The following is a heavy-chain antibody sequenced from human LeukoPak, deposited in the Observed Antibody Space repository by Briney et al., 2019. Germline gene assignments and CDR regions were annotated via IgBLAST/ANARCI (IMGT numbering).Heavy chain of an antibody. CDR1: GYSIISDYY. D-gene: IGHD3-10*01. Sequence: SETLSLTCAVSGYSIISDYYWGWIRQSPGKGLEWIGSVYHSGSTHYNPSLKSRVTMSVDTSKNQFSLKLSSVTAADTAVYYCAKNEYNTSPGRYNWFDPWGQGTLVTISS. V-gene: IGHV4-38-2*01. CDR3: AKNEYNTSPGRYNWFDP. J-gene: IGHJ5*02. CDR2: VYHSGST.